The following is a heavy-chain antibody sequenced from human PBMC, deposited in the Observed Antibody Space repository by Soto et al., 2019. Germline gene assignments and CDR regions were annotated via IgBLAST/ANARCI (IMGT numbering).Heavy chain of an antibody. J-gene: IGHJ4*02. V-gene: IGHV4-39*01. D-gene: IGHD3-9*01. CDR1: GGSISSSNYY. CDR3: ARRGDIFTGYFDY. CDR2: MYYSGST. Sequence: QLQLQESGPGLVKPSETLSLTCTVSGGSISSSNYYWGWIRQPPGKGLEWIGSMYYSGSTYYNPSLKSRVTISVDTSKNQFSLKLISVTAADTAVYYCARRGDIFTGYFDYWGQGTLVTVSS.